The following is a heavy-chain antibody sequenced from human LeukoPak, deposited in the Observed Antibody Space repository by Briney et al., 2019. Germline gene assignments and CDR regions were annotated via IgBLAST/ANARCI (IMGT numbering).Heavy chain of an antibody. V-gene: IGHV3-15*01. J-gene: IGHJ4*02. CDR2: IKSKTDGGTT. CDR3: TTEVENQPSL. D-gene: IGHD1-14*01. Sequence: GGSLRLSCAASGFSFSSYNMNWVRLAPGKGLEWVGRIKSKTDGGTTDYAAPVKGRFTISRDDSKNTLYLQMNSLKTEDTAVYYCTTEVENQPSLWGQGTLVTVSS. CDR1: GFSFSSYN.